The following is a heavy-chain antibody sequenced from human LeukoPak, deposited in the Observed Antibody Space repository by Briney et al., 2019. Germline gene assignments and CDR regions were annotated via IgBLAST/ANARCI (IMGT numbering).Heavy chain of an antibody. Sequence: AETLSLTCTVSGGSISIYYWSWVRQPPGKGLEWIGYIYNSGSTTYNPSLKSRATISVDASKNQFSLKLTSMTAADTAFYYCVRDRELHYWGQGILVTVSS. CDR2: IYNSGST. J-gene: IGHJ4*02. CDR1: GGSISIYY. CDR3: VRDRELHY. D-gene: IGHD1-7*01. V-gene: IGHV4-59*01.